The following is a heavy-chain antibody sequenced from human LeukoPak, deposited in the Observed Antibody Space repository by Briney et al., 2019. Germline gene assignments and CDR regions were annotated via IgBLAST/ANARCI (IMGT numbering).Heavy chain of an antibody. J-gene: IGHJ6*02. CDR1: GYTFTGYY. D-gene: IGHD3-10*01. CDR2: INPNSGDT. Sequence: GASVTVSCKPSGYTFTGYYMHWVRQAPGQGLEWMGWINPNSGDTKYAQTVQGRVNMTTDTSISTAYMELRRPRSEDTGVYYCARGYGGSGSYNYGMDVWGQGTTVTVS. V-gene: IGHV1-2*02. CDR3: ARGYGGSGSYNYGMDV.